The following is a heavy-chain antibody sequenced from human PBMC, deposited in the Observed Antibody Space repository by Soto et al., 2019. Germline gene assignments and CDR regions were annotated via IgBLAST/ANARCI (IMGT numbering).Heavy chain of an antibody. J-gene: IGHJ6*02. CDR3: TRDSFQPVSGSHYYLGMDL. V-gene: IGHV3-74*01. CDR1: TFSIHW. CDR2: ISPDGTYI. Sequence: TFSIHWIHWVRQAPGKGLVWISRISPDGTYIHYADSVQGRFTISRDNAKNTLYLQMHSLRVEDTAMYYCTRDSFQPVSGSHYYLGMDLWGQGTTVTVSS. D-gene: IGHD3-22*01.